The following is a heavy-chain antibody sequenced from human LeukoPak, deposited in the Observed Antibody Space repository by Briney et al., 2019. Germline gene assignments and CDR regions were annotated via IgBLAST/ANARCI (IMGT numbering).Heavy chain of an antibody. CDR1: GGAFINYA. CDR3: ATSSHYYDSSGYSYYFDY. V-gene: IGHV1-69*13. CDR2: IIPFFGTA. D-gene: IGHD3-22*01. J-gene: IGHJ4*02. Sequence: SVKVSCKASGGAFINYAIGWVRQAPGQGLEWMGGIIPFFGTANYAQKFQGRVTITADESTSTANMELSSLRSEDTAVYYCATSSHYYDSSGYSYYFDYWGQGTLVTVSS.